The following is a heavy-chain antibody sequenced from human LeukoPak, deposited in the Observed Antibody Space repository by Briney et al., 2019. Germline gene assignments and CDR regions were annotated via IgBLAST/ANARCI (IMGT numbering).Heavy chain of an antibody. D-gene: IGHD3-10*01. Sequence: GGSLRLSCAASGFTFSSYAMHWVRQAPGKGLEWVAVISYDGSNKYYADSVKGRFTISRDNSKNTLYLQMNSLRAEDTAVYYCARVLTDPRYGLGSGYFDYWGQGTLVTVSS. V-gene: IGHV3-30*04. J-gene: IGHJ4*02. CDR3: ARVLTDPRYGLGSGYFDY. CDR1: GFTFSSYA. CDR2: ISYDGSNK.